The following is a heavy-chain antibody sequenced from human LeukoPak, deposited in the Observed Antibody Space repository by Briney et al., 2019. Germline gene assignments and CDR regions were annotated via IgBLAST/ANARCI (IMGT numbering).Heavy chain of an antibody. CDR2: ISSYNGNT. Sequence: ASVKVSCKPSGYTFRTHGLSWVRQAPGQGLEWMGWISSYNGNTNYAQKVQGRLTMTTDTSTSTAYMELRSLRSDDTAVYYCARANDYGDPLDYWGQGSQVTVSS. V-gene: IGHV1-18*01. J-gene: IGHJ4*02. D-gene: IGHD4-17*01. CDR1: GYTFRTHG. CDR3: ARANDYGDPLDY.